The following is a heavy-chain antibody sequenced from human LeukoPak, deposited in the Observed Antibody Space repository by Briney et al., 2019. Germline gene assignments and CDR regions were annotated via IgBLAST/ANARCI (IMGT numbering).Heavy chain of an antibody. CDR2: IIPILGIA. J-gene: IGHJ4*02. CDR1: GGTFSSYA. V-gene: IGHV1-69*04. CDR3: ARAIFSMGGDNNVCFDY. D-gene: IGHD2-21*02. Sequence: SVKVSCKASGGTFSSYAISWVRQAPGQGLEWMGRIIPILGIANYAQKFQGRVTITADKSTSTAYMKLTSLRSEDTAVYYCARAIFSMGGDNNVCFDYWGQGTLVTVSS.